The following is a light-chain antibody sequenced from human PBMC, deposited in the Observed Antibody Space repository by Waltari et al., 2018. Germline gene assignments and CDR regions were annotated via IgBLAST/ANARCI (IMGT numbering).Light chain of an antibody. J-gene: IGLJ3*02. CDR2: VNSDGSH. CDR1: SGHSSNI. Sequence: QLVLTQSPSASASLGASVKLTCTLDSGHSSNIIAWLQQQPEKGPRYLMKVNSDGSHSKGDELPVRFSGSSSGAERYLTISSLQSEDEADYYCQTGGHGTWVFGGGTKLTVL. V-gene: IGLV4-69*01. CDR3: QTGGHGTWV.